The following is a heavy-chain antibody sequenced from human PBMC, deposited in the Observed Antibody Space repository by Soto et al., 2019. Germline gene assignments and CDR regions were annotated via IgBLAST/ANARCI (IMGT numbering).Heavy chain of an antibody. D-gene: IGHD3-10*01. CDR1: GGSISSGSYY. CDR2: IYYSGST. J-gene: IGHJ5*02. V-gene: IGHV4-39*01. CDR3: ARQGYYGSGSYYKFRWFDP. Sequence: KLPETLSLTCSVSGGSISSGSYYWGWIRQPPGKGLEWIASIYYSGSTYYNPSLKSRVTIFVDTSKNQFSLKLSSVTAADTALYYCARQGYYGSGSYYKFRWFDPWGQGTLVT.